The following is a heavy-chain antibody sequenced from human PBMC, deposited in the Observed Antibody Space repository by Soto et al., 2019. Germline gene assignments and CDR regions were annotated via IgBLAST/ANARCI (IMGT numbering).Heavy chain of an antibody. CDR2: VSAYNGNT. Sequence: GASVKVSGKASGYTFTSYGISWVRQAPGQGLEWMGWVSAYNGNTNYAQKLQGRVTMTTDTSTSTAYMELRSLRSDDTAVYYCAREAQQLVRPALVYWGQGTLVIVSS. J-gene: IGHJ4*02. D-gene: IGHD6-13*01. V-gene: IGHV1-18*04. CDR3: AREAQQLVRPALVY. CDR1: GYTFTSYG.